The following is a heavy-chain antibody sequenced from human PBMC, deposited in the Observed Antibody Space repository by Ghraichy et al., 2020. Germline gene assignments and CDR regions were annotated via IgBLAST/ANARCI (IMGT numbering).Heavy chain of an antibody. Sequence: SVKVSCKASGFTFTSSAVQWVRQAHGQRLEWIGWIVVGSGNTNYAQKFQERVTITRDMSTSTAYMELSSLRSEDTAVYYCAAGGIAAAASDYWGQGTLVTVSS. CDR2: IVVGSGNT. CDR1: GFTFTSSA. CDR3: AAGGIAAAASDY. D-gene: IGHD6-13*01. V-gene: IGHV1-58*01. J-gene: IGHJ4*02.